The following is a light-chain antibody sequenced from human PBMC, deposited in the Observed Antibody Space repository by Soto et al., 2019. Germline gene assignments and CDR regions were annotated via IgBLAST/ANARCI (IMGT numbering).Light chain of an antibody. CDR1: QRISSW. CDR2: KAS. CDR3: QQYNSYPYT. Sequence: DIQMTQSPSTLTSSVGDRVTITCRASQRISSWLAWYQQKPGTAPKLLISKASGLQSGVPSRFSGLGSGTEFSLIISNLQPNDSATYYCQQYNSYPYTFGQRTNLEIK. J-gene: IGKJ2*01. V-gene: IGKV1-5*03.